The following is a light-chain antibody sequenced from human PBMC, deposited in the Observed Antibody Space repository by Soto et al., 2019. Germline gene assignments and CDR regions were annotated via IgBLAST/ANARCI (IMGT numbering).Light chain of an antibody. CDR1: QSISSW. Sequence: DIQMPESPSTLSASVGDRVTITCRASQSISSWLAWYQQKPGKAPKLLIYDASSFESGVPSRFSGSVSVTDFTLTIISLQPDDFATYYYQQYNSYPWTFGQGTKVEIK. CDR3: QQYNSYPWT. J-gene: IGKJ1*01. V-gene: IGKV1-5*01. CDR2: DAS.